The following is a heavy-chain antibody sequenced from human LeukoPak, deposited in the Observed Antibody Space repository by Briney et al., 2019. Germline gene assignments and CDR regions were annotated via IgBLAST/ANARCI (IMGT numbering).Heavy chain of an antibody. CDR3: ARGLVATTEKDYYYYGMDV. CDR2: MNPNSGNT. V-gene: IGHV1-8*01. Sequence: ASVKVSCKASGYTFTSCDINWVRQATGQGLEWMGWMNPNSGNTGYAQKFQGRVTMTRNTSISTAYMELSSLRSEDTAVYYCARGLVATTEKDYYYYGMDVRGQGTTVTVSS. CDR1: GYTFTSCD. J-gene: IGHJ6*02. D-gene: IGHD5-12*01.